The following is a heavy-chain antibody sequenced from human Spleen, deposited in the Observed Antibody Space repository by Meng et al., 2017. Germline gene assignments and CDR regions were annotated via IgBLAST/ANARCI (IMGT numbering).Heavy chain of an antibody. CDR2: IYHSGST. CDR1: GGSISSSNW. V-gene: IGHV4-4*02. J-gene: IGHJ4*02. Sequence: QMQLPWSGPGRVKPSGTRSVPCAVSGGSISSSNWWSWVRQPPGKGLEWIGEIYHSGSTKYTTSLKSRVTISVDTSKNHFYLKLSSVTAADTAVYYCARSQGPYSGYDLNYWGQRSLVTVSS. CDR3: ARSQGPYSGYDLNY. D-gene: IGHD5-12*01.